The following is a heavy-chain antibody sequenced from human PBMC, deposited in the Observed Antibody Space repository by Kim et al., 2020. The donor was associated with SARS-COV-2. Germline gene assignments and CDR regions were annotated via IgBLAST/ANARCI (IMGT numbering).Heavy chain of an antibody. D-gene: IGHD2-21*02. V-gene: IGHV3-11*01. Sequence: GGSLRLSCAASGFTFSDYYMSWIRQAPGKGLEWVSYISSSGSTIYYADSVKGRFTISRDNAKNSLYLQMNSLRAEGTAVYYCARDFAWPYLVVVTRPHYYYYGMDVWGQGTTVTVSS. CDR2: ISSSGSTI. CDR1: GFTFSDYY. J-gene: IGHJ6*02. CDR3: ARDFAWPYLVVVTRPHYYYYGMDV.